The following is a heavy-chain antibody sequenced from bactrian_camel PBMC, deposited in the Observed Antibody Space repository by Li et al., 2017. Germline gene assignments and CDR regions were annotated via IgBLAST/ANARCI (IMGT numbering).Heavy chain of an antibody. D-gene: IGHD5*01. CDR1: GFTFSNNW. J-gene: IGHJ4*01. CDR2: IYTGDGST. V-gene: IGHV3S1*01. Sequence: QLVESGGGLVQPGGSLRLSCAASGFTFSNNWMHWVRQAPGKGLEWVSSIYTGDGSTNSADSVKGRFTISRDVAKSTAYLQLNSLKTEDTAMYYCAGFRERARPGQGTQVTVS.